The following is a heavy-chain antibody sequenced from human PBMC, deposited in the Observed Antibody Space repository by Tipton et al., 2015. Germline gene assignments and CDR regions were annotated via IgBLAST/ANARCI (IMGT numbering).Heavy chain of an antibody. CDR2: ISSGGHFI. V-gene: IGHV3-21*01. Sequence: QLVQSEGGLVKPGRSLRLSCAASGFTFSSYSMNWVRQAPGKGLEWVSSISSGGHFIYYADSVKGRFTISRDNTKNSLYLQMNSLRAEDTAVYYCAAVDTTKSGYFDYWGQGTLVTVSS. CDR1: GFTFSSYS. D-gene: IGHD5-18*01. CDR3: AAVDTTKSGYFDY. J-gene: IGHJ4*02.